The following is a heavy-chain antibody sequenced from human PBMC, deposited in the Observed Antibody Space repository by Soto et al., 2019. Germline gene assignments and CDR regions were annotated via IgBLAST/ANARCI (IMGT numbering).Heavy chain of an antibody. J-gene: IGHJ4*02. CDR2: ITRGGTTI. Sequence: EVQLVESGGGLVQPGGSLRLSCAASGFTFSTYEMIWVRQAPGEGLECLSYITRGGTTIHYADSVKGRFTISRDNAKNSLYLQMNSLRAEDSALYYCAVVWSGYSGAHYWGQGTLVTVSS. D-gene: IGHD3-3*01. CDR1: GFTFSTYE. CDR3: AVVWSGYSGAHY. V-gene: IGHV3-48*03.